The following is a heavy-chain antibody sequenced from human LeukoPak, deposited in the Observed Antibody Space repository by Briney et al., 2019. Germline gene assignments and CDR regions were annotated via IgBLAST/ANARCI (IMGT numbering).Heavy chain of an antibody. CDR1: GGSISNY. CDR3: ARTYCGGDCYSGYFDY. CDR2: IYYSGST. V-gene: IGHV4-59*01. J-gene: IGHJ4*02. D-gene: IGHD2-21*02. Sequence: PSETLSLTCTVSGGSISNYWSWIRQPPGKGLEWIGYIYYSGSTNYNPSLKSRVTISVDTSKNQFSLKLSSVTAADTAVYYCARTYCGGDCYSGYFDYWGQGTLVTVSS.